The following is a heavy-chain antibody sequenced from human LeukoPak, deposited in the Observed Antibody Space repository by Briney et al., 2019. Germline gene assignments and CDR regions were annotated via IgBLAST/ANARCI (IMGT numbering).Heavy chain of an antibody. CDR1: GGSISSGGYY. Sequence: SQPLSLTCTVSGGSISSGGYYWSWIRQHPGKGLEWIGYIYYSGSTYYHPSLKSRVTISVDTSKNQFSLKLSSVTAADTAVYYCAREGRYSYGPFDYWGQGTLVTVSS. V-gene: IGHV4-31*03. D-gene: IGHD5-18*01. CDR2: IYYSGST. J-gene: IGHJ4*02. CDR3: AREGRYSYGPFDY.